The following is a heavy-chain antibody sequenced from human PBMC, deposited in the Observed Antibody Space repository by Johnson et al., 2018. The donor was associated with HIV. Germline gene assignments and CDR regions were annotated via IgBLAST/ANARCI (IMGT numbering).Heavy chain of an antibody. V-gene: IGHV3-7*01. CDR3: ARNEYSNYGGRDAFDI. CDR1: GFTFRSYW. D-gene: IGHD4-11*01. CDR2: IKQDGSEK. Sequence: VQLVESGGGLVQPGGSLRLSCAASGFTFRSYWMTWVRQAPGKGLEWVANIKQDGSEKYYVDSVKGRFTISRDNAKNSLYLQMNGLRAEDTAVYYCARNEYSNYGGRDAFDIWGQGTMVTVPS. J-gene: IGHJ3*02.